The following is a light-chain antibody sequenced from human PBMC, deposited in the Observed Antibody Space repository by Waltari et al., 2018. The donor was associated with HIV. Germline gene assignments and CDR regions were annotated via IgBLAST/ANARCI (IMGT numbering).Light chain of an antibody. J-gene: IGKJ4*01. CDR3: QQSYTTPS. CDR1: QSINIY. Sequence: DIQMTQSPSSLSASVGNRITITCRASQSINIYLNWYRQKPGKAPNLLIYAGSSLQSGVPSRFSGSGSGTDFTLTISSLQAEDFATYYCQQSYTTPSFGGGTRVEIK. CDR2: AGS. V-gene: IGKV1-39*01.